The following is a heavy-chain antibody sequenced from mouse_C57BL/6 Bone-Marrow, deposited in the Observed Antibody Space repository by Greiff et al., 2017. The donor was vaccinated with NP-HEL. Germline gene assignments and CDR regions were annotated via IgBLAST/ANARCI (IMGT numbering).Heavy chain of an antibody. CDR1: GFTFSDYG. J-gene: IGHJ4*01. CDR2: ISSGSSTI. V-gene: IGHV5-17*01. Sequence: EVHLVESGGGLVKPGGSLKLSCAASGFTFSDYGMHWVRQAPEKGLEWVAYISSGSSTIYYADTVKGRFTISRDNAKNTLFLQMTSLRSEDTAMYYCARHYGSRSYYAMDYWGQGTSVTVSS. D-gene: IGHD1-1*01. CDR3: ARHYGSRSYYAMDY.